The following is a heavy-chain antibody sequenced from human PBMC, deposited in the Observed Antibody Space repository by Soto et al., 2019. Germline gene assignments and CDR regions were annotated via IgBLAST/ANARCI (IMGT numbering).Heavy chain of an antibody. D-gene: IGHD2-15*01. CDR1: GGSISSYY. V-gene: IGHV4-59*01. Sequence: SETLSLTCTVSGGSISSYYWSWIRQPPGKGLEWVGYIYYSGSTNYNPSLKSRVTISVDASKNQFSLKLSSVTAADTAVYYCARVRCSGGSCVGSMSDYFDYWGQGTLVTVSS. CDR2: IYYSGST. CDR3: ARVRCSGGSCVGSMSDYFDY. J-gene: IGHJ4*02.